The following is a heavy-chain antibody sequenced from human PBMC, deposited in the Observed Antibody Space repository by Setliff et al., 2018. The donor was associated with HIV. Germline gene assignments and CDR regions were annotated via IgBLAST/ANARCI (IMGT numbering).Heavy chain of an antibody. Sequence: GESLKISCKGSAYTFTSYWIAWVRQMPGKGLEWGGIIYPGDSDTRYSPSFQGQVTISADKSISTAYLQWSSLKASDTAMYYCARQASWGYYFDYWGQGTLVTVSS. CDR2: IYPGDSDT. V-gene: IGHV5-51*01. D-gene: IGHD3-16*01. CDR3: ARQASWGYYFDY. CDR1: AYTFTSYW. J-gene: IGHJ4*02.